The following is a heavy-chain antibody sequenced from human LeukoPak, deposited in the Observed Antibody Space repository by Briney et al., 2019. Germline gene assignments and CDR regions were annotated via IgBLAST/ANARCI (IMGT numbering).Heavy chain of an antibody. CDR3: AREGSCSGGSCAMDGWFDP. CDR1: GGTFSSYA. Sequence: ASVKVSCKASGGTFSSYAICWVRQAPGQGLEWVGRIIPILGIANYAQKFQGRVTMTTDTSTSTAYMELRSLTSDDTAVYYCAREGSCSGGSCAMDGWFDPWGQGTLVTVSS. D-gene: IGHD2-15*01. CDR2: IIPILGIA. V-gene: IGHV1-69*04. J-gene: IGHJ5*02.